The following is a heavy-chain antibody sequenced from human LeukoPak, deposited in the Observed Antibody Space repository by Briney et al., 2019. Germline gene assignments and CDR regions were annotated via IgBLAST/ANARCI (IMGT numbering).Heavy chain of an antibody. CDR1: GFTFSSYG. V-gene: IGHV3-33*06. CDR3: AKRDRGAAGTRWYYFDY. J-gene: IGHJ4*02. Sequence: PGRSLRLSCAASGFTFSSYGMHWFRQAPGKGLEWVAVIWYDGSNKYYADSVKGRFTISRDNSKNTLYLQMNSLRAEDTAVYYCAKRDRGAAGTRWYYFDYWGQGTLVTVSS. D-gene: IGHD6-13*01. CDR2: IWYDGSNK.